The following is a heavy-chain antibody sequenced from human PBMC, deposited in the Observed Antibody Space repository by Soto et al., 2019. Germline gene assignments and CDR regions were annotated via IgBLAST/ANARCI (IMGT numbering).Heavy chain of an antibody. Sequence: PSETLSLSYTVSDGSIRTHYCRWIRQSPGKGLEWIGFIYHGGSTNYNPSLKSRVTISVDTPKNQFSLKLSSVTAADTAVYYCARLAPYYYGSGSYDFYLNPYYYGMDVWGQGTTVTGSS. CDR2: IYHGGST. J-gene: IGHJ6*02. D-gene: IGHD3-10*01. V-gene: IGHV4-59*11. CDR3: ARLAPYYYGSGSYDFYLNPYYYGMDV. CDR1: DGSIRTHY.